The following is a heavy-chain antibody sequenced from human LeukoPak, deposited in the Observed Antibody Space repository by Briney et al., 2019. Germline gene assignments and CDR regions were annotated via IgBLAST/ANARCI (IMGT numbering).Heavy chain of an antibody. CDR1: GYSFTSYW. D-gene: IGHD6-19*01. V-gene: IGHV5-51*01. J-gene: IGHJ4*02. CDR3: ARYSSGWWNYFDY. Sequence: GKSLKISCKDSGYSFTSYWIGWVRQMPGKGLEWMGIIYPGDSDTRYSPSFQGQVTISADKSISTAYLQWSSLKASDTAMYYCARYSSGWWNYFDYWGQGTLVTVSS. CDR2: IYPGDSDT.